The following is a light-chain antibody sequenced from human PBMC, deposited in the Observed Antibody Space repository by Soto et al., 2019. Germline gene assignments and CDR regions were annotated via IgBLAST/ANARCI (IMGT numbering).Light chain of an antibody. CDR3: QQYGNSPCT. J-gene: IGKJ5*01. CDR2: GAS. Sequence: EIVLTQSPCTLSLSPGERATLSCRASQSIRSSLLAWYQQKPGQAPRLLIWGASSRTTGTPDRFSGSGSGTDFTLTIRSLEPEDFAVYYCQQYGNSPCTCGQGTRLEIK. CDR1: QSIRSSL. V-gene: IGKV3-20*01.